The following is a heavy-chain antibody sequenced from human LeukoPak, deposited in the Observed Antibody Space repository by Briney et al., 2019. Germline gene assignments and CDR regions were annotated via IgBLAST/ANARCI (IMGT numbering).Heavy chain of an antibody. CDR2: VYASGST. J-gene: IGHJ5*02. V-gene: IGHV4-59*08. CDR1: GGSISNYY. Sequence: PSETLSLTCTVSGGSISNYYWSWIRQPPGKGLEWIGYVYASGSTKYSPSLNSRVTISLDTSKSQFSLRLSSVTVADTAVYYCARRGGSGSSYCFDPWGQGTLVTVSS. CDR3: ARRGGSGSSYCFDP. D-gene: IGHD1-26*01.